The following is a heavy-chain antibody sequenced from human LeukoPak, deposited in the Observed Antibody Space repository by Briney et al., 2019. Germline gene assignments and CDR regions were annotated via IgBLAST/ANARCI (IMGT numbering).Heavy chain of an antibody. CDR1: RYSFTSYW. CDR2: IYLGDSDT. J-gene: IGHJ3*02. Sequence: GVSLQISCNGSRYSFTSYWIGWVRPLPGKGRAWMGIIYLGDSDTRYSPSFQGQVTISADKSISTAYLQRSSLKASDTAMYYCARRAYCGGDCYFGAFDIWGQGTMVTVSS. D-gene: IGHD2-21*01. V-gene: IGHV5-51*01. CDR3: ARRAYCGGDCYFGAFDI.